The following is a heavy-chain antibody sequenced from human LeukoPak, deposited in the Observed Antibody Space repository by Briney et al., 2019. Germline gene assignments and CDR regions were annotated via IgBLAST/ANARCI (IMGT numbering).Heavy chain of an antibody. J-gene: IGHJ6*02. Sequence: GGSLRLSCAASGFTFSSYSMNWVRQAPGKGLEWVSSISSSSSYIYYADSVKGRFTISRDNAKNSLYLQMNSLRAEDTAVYYCARGVRYCSSTSCSPSNYYYGMDVWGQGTTVTVSS. CDR3: ARGVRYCSSTSCSPSNYYYGMDV. V-gene: IGHV3-21*01. CDR1: GFTFSSYS. CDR2: ISSSSSYI. D-gene: IGHD2-2*01.